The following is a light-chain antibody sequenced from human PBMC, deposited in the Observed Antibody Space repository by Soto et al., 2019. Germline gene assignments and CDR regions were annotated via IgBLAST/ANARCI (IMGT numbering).Light chain of an antibody. CDR2: DTF. CDR1: QIVTSS. CDR3: QLRSDWPPTYT. Sequence: EVVLTQSPATLSLSPGTGATLSCRASQIVTSSLAWYQQRPGLSPRLLIYDTFTRATGIPARFSATGAGTDFTLTISSLEPEDCAVYFCQLRSDWPPTYTFGQGTKLE. J-gene: IGKJ2*01. V-gene: IGKV3-11*01.